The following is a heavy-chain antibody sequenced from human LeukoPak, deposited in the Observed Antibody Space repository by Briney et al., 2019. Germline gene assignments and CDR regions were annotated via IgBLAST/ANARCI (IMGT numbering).Heavy chain of an antibody. Sequence: SETLSLTCTVSGASLRSYYWSWIRQPAGKGLEWIGRIYTSGSTNYNPSLKSRVTMSVDTSKNQFSLKLSSVTAADTAVYYCASYVDSSGDDGFDYWGQGTLVTVSS. CDR2: IYTSGST. CDR3: ASYVDSSGDDGFDY. V-gene: IGHV4-4*07. D-gene: IGHD3-22*01. J-gene: IGHJ4*02. CDR1: GASLRSYY.